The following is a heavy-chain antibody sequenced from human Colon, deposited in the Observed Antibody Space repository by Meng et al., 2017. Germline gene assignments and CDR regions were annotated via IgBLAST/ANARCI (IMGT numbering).Heavy chain of an antibody. CDR1: GGSISTSGYY. CDR2: IGHSGFT. Sequence: QPQLQESGPGLVKPSEALSLTCSVSGGSISTSGYYWGWIRQPPGKGLEWIGRIGHSGFTYYTPSLKSRVTVSIETSRNQFSLWLTSVTAADTAVYYCVRSSGWVKTGFDPWGQGTLVTVSS. CDR3: VRSSGWVKTGFDP. D-gene: IGHD6-19*01. J-gene: IGHJ5*02. V-gene: IGHV4-39*01.